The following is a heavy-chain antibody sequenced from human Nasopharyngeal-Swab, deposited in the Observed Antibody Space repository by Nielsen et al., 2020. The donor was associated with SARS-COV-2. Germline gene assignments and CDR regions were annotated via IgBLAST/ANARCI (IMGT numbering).Heavy chain of an antibody. V-gene: IGHV3-21*01. Sequence: GGSLRLSCAASGFTFSSYSMNWVRQAPGKGLEWVSSISSSSSYIYYADSVKGRFTISRYNAKNSLYLQMNSLRAEDTAVYYCARDEKSSEYYFDYWGQGTLVTVSS. D-gene: IGHD6-6*01. J-gene: IGHJ4*02. CDR1: GFTFSSYS. CDR3: ARDEKSSEYYFDY. CDR2: ISSSSSYI.